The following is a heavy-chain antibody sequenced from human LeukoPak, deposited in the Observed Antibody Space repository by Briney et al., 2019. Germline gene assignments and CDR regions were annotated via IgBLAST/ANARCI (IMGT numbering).Heavy chain of an antibody. CDR2: IHYTGTT. D-gene: IGHD1-26*01. Sequence: SETLPLTCIVSGGSINNHYWTWIRQTPGKGLEWIGDIHYTGTTKYNPSLKSRVTISVDTSKNQFSLELNSVTATDTAVYFCATNRAGTYDRPFEIWGQGTMVTVSS. CDR3: ATNRAGTYDRPFEI. CDR1: GGSINNHY. V-gene: IGHV4-59*08. J-gene: IGHJ3*02.